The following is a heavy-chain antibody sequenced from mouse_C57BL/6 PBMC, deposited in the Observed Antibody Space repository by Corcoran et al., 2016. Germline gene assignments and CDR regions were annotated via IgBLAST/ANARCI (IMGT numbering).Heavy chain of an antibody. CDR3: ARAPIYDGHDPFYYGYVPFAY. Sequence: DVQLQESGPGLVKPSQSLSLTCSVTGYSITSGYYWNWIRQFPGNKLEWMGYISYDGSNNYTPSLNNRIPITRDTSKNQFFLKLNSVTTEDTAAYFCARAPIYDGHDPFYYGYVPFAYWGQGTLVTVSA. J-gene: IGHJ3*01. D-gene: IGHD2-2*01. CDR2: ISYDGSN. V-gene: IGHV3-6*01. CDR1: GYSITSGYY.